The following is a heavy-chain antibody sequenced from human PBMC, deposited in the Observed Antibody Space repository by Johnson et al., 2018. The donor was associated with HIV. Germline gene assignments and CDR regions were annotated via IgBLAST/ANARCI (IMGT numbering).Heavy chain of an antibody. V-gene: IGHV3-9*01. CDR3: ASCGGTVDDAFDI. Sequence: VQLVESGGGLVQPGRSLRLSCAASGFTFDDYAMHWVRQAPGTGLEWVSGISWNSGSIGYADSVKARFTISRDNAKNSLYLQMNSLRAEDTALYYCASCGGTVDDAFDIWGQGTMVTVSS. J-gene: IGHJ3*02. D-gene: IGHD2-21*01. CDR1: GFTFDDYA. CDR2: ISWNSGSI.